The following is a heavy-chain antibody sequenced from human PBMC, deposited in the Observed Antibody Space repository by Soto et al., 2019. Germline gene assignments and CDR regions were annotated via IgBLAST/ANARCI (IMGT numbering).Heavy chain of an antibody. CDR3: ARGGYDFWSGLYYYYGMDV. CDR2: IIPIFGTA. D-gene: IGHD3-3*01. J-gene: IGHJ6*02. Sequence: ASVKVSWKASGGTFSSYAISWVRQAPGQGLDWMGGIIPIFGTANYAQKFQGRVTITADESTSTAYMELSSLRSEDTAVYYRARGGYDFWSGLYYYYGMDVWGQGTTVTVSS. V-gene: IGHV1-69*13. CDR1: GGTFSSYA.